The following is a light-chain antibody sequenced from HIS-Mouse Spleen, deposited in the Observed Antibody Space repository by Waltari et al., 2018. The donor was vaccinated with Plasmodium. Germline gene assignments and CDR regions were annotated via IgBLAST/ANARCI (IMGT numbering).Light chain of an antibody. CDR1: QDISNY. V-gene: IGKV1-33*01. Sequence: DIQMTQSPSSLSASVGDRVTITCQASQDISNYVNWYQQKPGKAPKLLIYDASNLATGVPSRFRGSGSGTDFTFTISSLQPEDIATYYCQQYDNLPLTFGGGTKVEIK. J-gene: IGKJ4*01. CDR3: QQYDNLPLT. CDR2: DAS.